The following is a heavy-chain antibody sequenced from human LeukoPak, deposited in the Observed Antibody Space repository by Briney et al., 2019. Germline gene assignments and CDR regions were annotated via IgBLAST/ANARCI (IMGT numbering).Heavy chain of an antibody. CDR3: ARGGYCSGGSCYLTWFDP. CDR1: GGSISSYY. D-gene: IGHD2-15*01. V-gene: IGHV4-59*12. J-gene: IGHJ5*02. Sequence: SETLSLTCTVSGGSISSYYWTWIRQPPGKGLEWIGYIYYSGSTYYNPSLKSRLTISVDTSKNQFSLKLSSVTAADTAVYYCARGGYCSGGSCYLTWFDPWGQGTLVTVSS. CDR2: IYYSGST.